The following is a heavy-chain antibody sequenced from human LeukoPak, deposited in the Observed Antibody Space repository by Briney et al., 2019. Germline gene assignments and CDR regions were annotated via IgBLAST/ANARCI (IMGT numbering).Heavy chain of an antibody. J-gene: IGHJ5*02. CDR3: ARGKYYYGSGSYYPFDP. D-gene: IGHD3-10*01. Sequence: SETLSLTCTVSGGSISSGDYYWSWIRQPPGKGLEWIGYIYYSGSTYYNPSLKSRVTILVDTSKNQFSLKLSSVTAADTAVYNCARGKYYYGSGSYYPFDPWGQGTLVTVSS. CDR1: GGSISSGDYY. V-gene: IGHV4-30-4*01. CDR2: IYYSGST.